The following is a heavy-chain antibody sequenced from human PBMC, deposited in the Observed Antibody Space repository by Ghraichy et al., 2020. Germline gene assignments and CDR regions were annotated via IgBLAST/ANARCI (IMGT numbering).Heavy chain of an antibody. D-gene: IGHD3-22*01. CDR2: IYYSGST. V-gene: IGHV4-39*07. CDR1: GGSISSSSYY. J-gene: IGHJ4*02. CDR3: ASGRITMIVVVITPVDY. Sequence: SETLSLTCAVSGGSISSSSYYWGWIRQPPGKGLEWIGSIYYSGSTYYNPSLKSRVTISVDTSKNQFSLKLSSVTAVDTAVYYCASGRITMIVVVITPVDYWGQGTLVTVSS.